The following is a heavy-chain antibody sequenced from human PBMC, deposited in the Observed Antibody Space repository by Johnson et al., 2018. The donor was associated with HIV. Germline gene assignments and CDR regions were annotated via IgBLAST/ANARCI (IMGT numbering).Heavy chain of an antibody. CDR3: ARSRGGYYYDSSGVRGAFDI. CDR1: GFTFSSYA. V-gene: IGHV3-23*04. CDR2: ISGSGGST. D-gene: IGHD3-22*01. J-gene: IGHJ3*02. Sequence: VQLVESGGGLVQPGGSLRLSCAASGFTFSSYAMSWVRQAPGKGLEWVSAISGSGGSTYYADSVKGRFTISRDNSKNTLYLQMNSLRAEDTAVYYCARSRGGYYYDSSGVRGAFDIWGQGTMVTVSS.